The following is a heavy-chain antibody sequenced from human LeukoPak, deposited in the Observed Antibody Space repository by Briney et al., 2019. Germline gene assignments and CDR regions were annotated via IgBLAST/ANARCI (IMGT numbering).Heavy chain of an antibody. CDR3: AKSNYYDTRARAAFDI. CDR1: GFTFSSYA. J-gene: IGHJ3*02. Sequence: PGGSLRLSCAASGFTFSSYAMSWVRQAPGKGLEWVSAISGSGGSTYYADSVKGRFTISRDNSKNTLYLQMNSLRAEDTAVYYCAKSNYYDTRARAAFDIWGQGTMVTVSS. D-gene: IGHD3-22*01. V-gene: IGHV3-23*01. CDR2: ISGSGGST.